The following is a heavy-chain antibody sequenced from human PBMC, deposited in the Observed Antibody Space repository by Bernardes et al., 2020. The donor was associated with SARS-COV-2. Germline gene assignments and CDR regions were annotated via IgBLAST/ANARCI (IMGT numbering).Heavy chain of an antibody. V-gene: IGHV5-51*01. J-gene: IGHJ6*02. CDR2: IYPGDSDT. D-gene: IGHD2-15*01. Sequence: GAYLKISSKASGYTVIHNWIAWVRPIPGKGLEWMGTIYPGDSDTRYSPSFQGQVTVSADKSINTAYLQWSSLKASDTAMYYCARRQTNCTGGRCYSGGMDVWGQGTTVTVSS. CDR3: ARRQTNCTGGRCYSGGMDV. CDR1: GYTVIHNW.